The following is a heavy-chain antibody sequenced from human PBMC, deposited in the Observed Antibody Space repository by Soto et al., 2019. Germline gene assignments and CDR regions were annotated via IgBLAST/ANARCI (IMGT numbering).Heavy chain of an antibody. D-gene: IGHD6-13*01. Sequence: QVQLVQSGAEVRKSGSSVKVSCKAAGGTFSDYALRWVRQGPGQGLEWMGGIIPMFATTNYAQKFQGRVTITADDSATTAHMELSSLKSEDTAVYYCARGRGIGFSSTWNIYWYYNMDVWGQGTTVTVSS. CDR2: IIPMFATT. CDR1: GGTFSDYA. V-gene: IGHV1-69*01. J-gene: IGHJ6*02. CDR3: ARGRGIGFSSTWNIYWYYNMDV.